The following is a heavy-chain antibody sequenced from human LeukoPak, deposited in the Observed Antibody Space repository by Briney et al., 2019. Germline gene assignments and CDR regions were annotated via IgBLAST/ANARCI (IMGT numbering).Heavy chain of an antibody. V-gene: IGHV1-69*06. CDR3: ARALVGLYYFDY. J-gene: IGHJ4*02. CDR2: IIPIFGTA. CDR1: EGTFSSYA. Sequence: GSSVKVSCKASEGTFSSYAISWVRQAPGQGLEWMGGIIPIFGTANYAQKFQGRVTITADKSTSTAYMELSSLRSEDTAVYYCARALVGLYYFDYWGQGTLVTVSS. D-gene: IGHD2-15*01.